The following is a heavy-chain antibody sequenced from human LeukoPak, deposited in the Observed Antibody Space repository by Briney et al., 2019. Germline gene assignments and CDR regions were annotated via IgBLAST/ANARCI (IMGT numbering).Heavy chain of an antibody. CDR3: ASVMVGATSYCYYYYMDV. D-gene: IGHD1-26*01. J-gene: IGHJ6*03. CDR1: GGSISSSSYY. Sequence: SETLSLTCTVSGGSISSSSYYWGWLRQPPGKGREWIGSIYYSGSTYYNPSLKSRVTISVDTSKNQFSLKLSSVTAADTAVYYCASVMVGATSYCYYYYMDVWGKGTTVTVSS. CDR2: IYYSGST. V-gene: IGHV4-39*01.